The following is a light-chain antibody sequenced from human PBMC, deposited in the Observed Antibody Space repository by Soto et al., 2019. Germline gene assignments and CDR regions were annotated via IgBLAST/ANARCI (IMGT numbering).Light chain of an antibody. CDR2: GAS. CDR1: QSVSSY. V-gene: IGKV3-20*01. J-gene: IGKJ1*01. Sequence: EIVLTQSPGTLSLSPGERATLSCRASQSVSSYLAWYQQKPGQAPRLLIYGASSRATGIPDRFSGSGSGTDFPLTSSRLEPEDFAVYYCQQCGYSPQTFGQGTKVEIK. CDR3: QQCGYSPQT.